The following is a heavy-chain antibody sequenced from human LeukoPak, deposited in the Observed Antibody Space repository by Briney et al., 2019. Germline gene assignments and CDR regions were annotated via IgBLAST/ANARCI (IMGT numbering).Heavy chain of an antibody. J-gene: IGHJ4*02. CDR1: GFYFSGYS. V-gene: IGHV3-23*01. CDR3: AKQPDSSGFPSFFDY. D-gene: IGHD3-22*01. CDR2: LSDSGGST. Sequence: PGGSLRLSCGASGFYFSGYSMNWVRQAPGKGLEWVSSLSDSGGSTYYADSVKGRFTISRDNSKNTLFLQMNSLRAEDTAVYYCAKQPDSSGFPSFFDYWGQGTLVTVSS.